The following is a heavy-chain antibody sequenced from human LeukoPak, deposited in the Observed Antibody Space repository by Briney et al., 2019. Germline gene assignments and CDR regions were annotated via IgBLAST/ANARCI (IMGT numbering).Heavy chain of an antibody. J-gene: IGHJ6*03. CDR2: IITIFGTG. Sequence: GASVKVSCKASGGTFSNYAITWVRQAPGQGLEWMGRIITIFGTGNYAQKFQGRVTITTDESTSTVYMELSSLRSEDTAAYYCAREGLYYYMDVGGKGTTVTVSS. V-gene: IGHV1-69*05. CDR3: AREGLYYYMDV. CDR1: GGTFSNYA.